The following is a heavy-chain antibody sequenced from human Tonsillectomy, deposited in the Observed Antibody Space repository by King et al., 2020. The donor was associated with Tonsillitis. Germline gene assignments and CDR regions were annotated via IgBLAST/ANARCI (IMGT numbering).Heavy chain of an antibody. CDR2: IYWDDDK. CDR1: WFSLSTSGVG. CDR3: AHSGAGFILRYFDP. Sequence: ITLKESGPTLVKPTQTLTLTCTFSWFSLSTSGVGVGWIRQPPGKALEWLALIYWDDDKRYSPSLKNRLTITKDTSKNQVVLTMTNMDPVDTATYYCAHSGAGFILRYFDPWGQGTLVTVSS. V-gene: IGHV2-5*02. J-gene: IGHJ5*02. D-gene: IGHD3-9*01.